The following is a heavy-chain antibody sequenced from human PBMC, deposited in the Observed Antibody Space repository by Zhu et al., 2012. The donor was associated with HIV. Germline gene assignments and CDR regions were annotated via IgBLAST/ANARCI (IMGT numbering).Heavy chain of an antibody. CDR1: GGSISSSSYY. D-gene: IGHD3-10*01. V-gene: IGHV4-39*07. J-gene: IGHJ4*02. Sequence: QVQLQESGPGLVKPSETLSLTCTVSGGSISSSSYYWGWIRQPPGKGLEWIGSIYYSGSTYYNPSLKSRVTISVDTSKNQFSLKLSSVTAADTAVYYCASETRVGAHYYGSGSYPFDYWGQGTLVTVSS. CDR2: IYYSGST. CDR3: ASETRVGAHYYGSGSYPFDY.